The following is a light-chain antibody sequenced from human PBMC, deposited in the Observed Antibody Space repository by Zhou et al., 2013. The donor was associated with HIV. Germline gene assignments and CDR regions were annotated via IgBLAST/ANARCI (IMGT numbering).Light chain of an antibody. V-gene: IGKV1-39*01. Sequence: DIQMTQSPSTLSASVGDRVTITCRASQSISSWLAWYQQKPGKAPKLLIYGASSLQSGVPSRFSGSGSGTDFTLTISNLQPEDFATYYCQQSYSTLWTFGQGTKVEIK. J-gene: IGKJ1*01. CDR3: QQSYSTLWT. CDR2: GAS. CDR1: QSISSW.